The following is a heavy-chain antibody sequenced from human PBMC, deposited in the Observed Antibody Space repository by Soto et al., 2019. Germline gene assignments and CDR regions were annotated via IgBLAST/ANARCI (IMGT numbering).Heavy chain of an antibody. CDR2: IYYSGST. V-gene: IGHV4-39*01. J-gene: IGHJ5*02. D-gene: IGHD6-13*01. CDR1: GGSISSSSYY. CDR3: ARRLSSSWFGL. Sequence: PSETLSLTCTVSGGSISSSSYYWGWIRQPPGKGLEWIGSIYYSGSTYYNPSLQSRVTISVDSSKNQFSLKLSSVTAADTAVYYCARRLSSSWFGLWGQGTLVT.